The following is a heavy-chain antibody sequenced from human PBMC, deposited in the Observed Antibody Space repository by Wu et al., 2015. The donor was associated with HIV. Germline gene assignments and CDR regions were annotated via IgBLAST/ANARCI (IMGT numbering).Heavy chain of an antibody. D-gene: IGHD4-11*01. CDR2: INPNSGGT. CDR3: ARDATPITTEFDY. J-gene: IGHJ4*02. V-gene: IGHV1-2*02. CDR1: GYTFTGYY. Sequence: QVQLVQSGAEVKKPGASVKVSCKASGYTFTGYYMHWVRQAPGQGLEWMGWINPNSGGTNYAQKFQGRVTMTRDTSISTAYMELSRLRSDDTAMYFCARDATPITTEFDYWGQGTLITVSS.